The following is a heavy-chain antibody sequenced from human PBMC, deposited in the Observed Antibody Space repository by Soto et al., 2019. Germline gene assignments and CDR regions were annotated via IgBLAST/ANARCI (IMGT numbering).Heavy chain of an antibody. D-gene: IGHD2-2*01. V-gene: IGHV3-21*01. CDR3: ARDESAGSSTSN. J-gene: IGHJ4*02. CDR2: ITSSGSYI. Sequence: DVQLVEAGGGLVKPGGSLRLSCVASGPTFSTYGMNCIRQTPGKGLEWGSSITSSGSYIHYADSVQGRFTVSRDNAKNSMYLQMNSLRVEDTAVSFGARDESAGSSTSNWGQGTLVTVSS. CDR1: GPTFSTYG.